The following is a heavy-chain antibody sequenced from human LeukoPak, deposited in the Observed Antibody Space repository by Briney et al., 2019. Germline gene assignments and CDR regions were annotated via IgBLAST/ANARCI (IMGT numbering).Heavy chain of an antibody. Sequence: EGSLRLSCAASGFTFSSYGMSWVRQAPGKGLEWVSGINWNGGSTGYADSVKGRFTISRDNAKNSLYLQMSSLRAEDTALYHCARAASIDSSGSDYWGQGTLVTVSS. CDR2: INWNGGST. V-gene: IGHV3-20*01. CDR3: ARAASIDSSGSDY. CDR1: GFTFSSYG. D-gene: IGHD3-22*01. J-gene: IGHJ4*02.